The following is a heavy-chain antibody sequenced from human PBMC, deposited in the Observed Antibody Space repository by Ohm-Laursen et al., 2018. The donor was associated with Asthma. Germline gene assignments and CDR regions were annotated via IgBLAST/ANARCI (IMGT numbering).Heavy chain of an antibody. CDR2: IHRTGST. D-gene: IGHD6-19*01. CDR1: GASFSTYY. V-gene: IGHV4-59*01. Sequence: GTLSLTCTLSGASFSTYYWGWIRQPPGKGLEWIGHIHRTGSTNYNPSLESRVTISIDTSTNQFSLKLSSVTAADTAVYYCARAARPGSSGWFNDYWGQGTLVTVSS. CDR3: ARAARPGSSGWFNDY. J-gene: IGHJ4*02.